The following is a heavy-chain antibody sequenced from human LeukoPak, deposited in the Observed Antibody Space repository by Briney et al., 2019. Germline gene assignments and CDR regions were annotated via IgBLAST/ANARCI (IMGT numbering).Heavy chain of an antibody. CDR3: VRDLMGSGSTTAYLHH. CDR2: IRYDGSNK. CDR1: GFTFSSYG. J-gene: IGHJ1*01. V-gene: IGHV3-30*02. D-gene: IGHD1-1*01. Sequence: PGGSLRLSCAASGFTFSSYGMHWVRQAPGKGLEWVAFIRYDGSNKYYADSVKGRFTISRDNSKNTLYLQMNSLRAEDTAVYFCVRDLMGSGSTTAYLHHWGQGTLVTVSS.